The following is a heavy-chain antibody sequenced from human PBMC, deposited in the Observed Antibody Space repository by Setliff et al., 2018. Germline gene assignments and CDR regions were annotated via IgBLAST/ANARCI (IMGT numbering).Heavy chain of an antibody. CDR1: GYTFTDYA. CDR3: ARDKGYDSSGYYFYYDYYMDV. V-gene: IGHV1-3*01. Sequence: ASVKVSCKASGYTFTDYAMHWVRQAPGQRLEWMGWINPGNGNTKYSQKFQGRVTITRDTSASTAYMELSSLRSEDTAVYYCARDKGYDSSGYYFYYDYYMDVWGKGTTVTVSS. CDR2: INPGNGNT. D-gene: IGHD3-22*01. J-gene: IGHJ6*03.